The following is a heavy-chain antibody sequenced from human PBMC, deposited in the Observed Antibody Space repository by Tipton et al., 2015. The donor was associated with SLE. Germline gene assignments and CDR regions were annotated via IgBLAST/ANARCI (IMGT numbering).Heavy chain of an antibody. J-gene: IGHJ4*02. CDR2: ISHSGAT. CDR1: GYSINSGYH. V-gene: IGHV4-38-2*01. Sequence: TLSLTCAVSGYSINSGYHWGWIRQPPGKGLEWLGSISHSGATFYNWSLNSRVTISVDTSKNQFSLNLTSVTAADTAVYYCVRLELPATKADYWGPGTLVTVSS. D-gene: IGHD5-24*01. CDR3: VRLELPATKADY.